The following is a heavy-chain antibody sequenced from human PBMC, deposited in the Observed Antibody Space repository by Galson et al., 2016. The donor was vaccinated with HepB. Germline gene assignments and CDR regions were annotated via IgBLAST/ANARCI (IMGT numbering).Heavy chain of an antibody. Sequence: SLRLSCAASGFIFEDHGMSWVRLVPGKGLEWVSGINWIGGSAIYADSVKGRFTTSRGSAKNYLYLQMNSLRAEDTALYYCTRNQGSGGGSCYDNWGQGTLVTVSS. CDR2: INWIGGSA. CDR1: GFIFEDHG. D-gene: IGHD2-15*01. J-gene: IGHJ4*02. V-gene: IGHV3-20*04. CDR3: TRNQGSGGGSCYDN.